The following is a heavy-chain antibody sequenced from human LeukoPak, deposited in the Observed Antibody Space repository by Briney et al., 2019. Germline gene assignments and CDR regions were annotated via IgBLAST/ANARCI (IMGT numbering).Heavy chain of an antibody. D-gene: IGHD1-26*01. CDR3: TRDVSATAREYDY. Sequence: PGGSLRLSCAASGFILSDYNMNGVRQAPGKGLEWVSFIAISGTYITYADSVKGRFTISRENAKNSLYLQMNSLRAEDTAVYYCTRDVSATAREYDYRGQGTLVTVSS. V-gene: IGHV3-21*01. CDR2: IAISGTYI. CDR1: GFILSDYN. J-gene: IGHJ4*02.